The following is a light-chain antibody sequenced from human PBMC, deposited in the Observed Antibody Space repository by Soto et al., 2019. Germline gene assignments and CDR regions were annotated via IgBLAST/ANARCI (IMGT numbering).Light chain of an antibody. CDR3: QQYGYSPIT. CDR2: AAS. V-gene: IGKV3-20*01. J-gene: IGKJ5*01. Sequence: IVLTQSPGTLCLSPGEIATLSFRGSQSVSSSHLAWYQHKPGQAPRLLIYAASSRATGSPDRFSGGGSGTDFTLTISRLEPEDFAVYYCQQYGYSPITFGQGTRLEIK. CDR1: QSVSSSH.